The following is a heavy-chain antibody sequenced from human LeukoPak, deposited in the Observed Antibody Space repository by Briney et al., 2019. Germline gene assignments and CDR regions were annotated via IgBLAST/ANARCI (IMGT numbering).Heavy chain of an antibody. V-gene: IGHV1-18*01. Sequence: ASVKVSCKASGYTLTSYGISWVRQAPGQGLEWMGWISAYNGNTNYAQKLQGRVTMTADTSTSTAYMELRSLRSDDTAVYYCASVSAVVSAASDYWGQGTLVTVSA. CDR1: GYTLTSYG. J-gene: IGHJ4*02. CDR3: ASVSAVVSAASDY. CDR2: ISAYNGNT. D-gene: IGHD2-2*01.